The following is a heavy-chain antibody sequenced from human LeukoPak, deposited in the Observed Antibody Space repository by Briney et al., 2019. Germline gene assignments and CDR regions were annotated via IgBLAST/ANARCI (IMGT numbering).Heavy chain of an antibody. Sequence: SGTLSLTCTVVSGGSISSSSYYWGWIRQPPGKGLEWIGSFYYSGSTYYNPSLKSRVTISADTSKNQFSLKLSSVTAADTAVYYCARLWRAAIDYGGQGTLVTVSS. CDR1: GGSISSSSYY. V-gene: IGHV4-39*01. CDR3: ARLWRAAIDY. J-gene: IGHJ4*02. D-gene: IGHD1-1*01. CDR2: FYYSGST.